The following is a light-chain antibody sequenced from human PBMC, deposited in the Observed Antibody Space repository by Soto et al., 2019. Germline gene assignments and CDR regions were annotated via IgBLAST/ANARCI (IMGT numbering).Light chain of an antibody. CDR2: DAS. CDR1: QSVSSW. Sequence: DIQMTQSPPTLPAFVGDTVTITCRASQSVSSWLAWYQQKPGTAPNVLIYDASSLASGVPSRFSGSGSGTKFTLTIRSLQPDDFATYYCQQYISFPKTFGQGTKVEMK. J-gene: IGKJ1*01. V-gene: IGKV1-5*01. CDR3: QQYISFPKT.